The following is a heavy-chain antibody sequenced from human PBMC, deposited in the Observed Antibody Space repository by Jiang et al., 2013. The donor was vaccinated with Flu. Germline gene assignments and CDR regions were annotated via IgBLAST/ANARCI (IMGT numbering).Heavy chain of an antibody. Sequence: SGAEVKKPGSSMRVSCKASEVTLSSYAINWARQAPGQGLEWMGRIIPMFGKADYAQKFEGRITITADKATSTAYMELSSLRSEDTAVYFCARGGIAPGVAYFDYWGQGTPVTVSS. D-gene: IGHD6-13*01. V-gene: IGHV1-69*04. CDR3: ARGGIAPGVAYFDY. CDR2: IIPMFGKA. CDR1: EVTLSSYA. J-gene: IGHJ4*02.